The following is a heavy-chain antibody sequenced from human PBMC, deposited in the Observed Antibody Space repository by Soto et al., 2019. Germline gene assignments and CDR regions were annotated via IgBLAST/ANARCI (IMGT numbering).Heavy chain of an antibody. Sequence: QPGGSLRLSCAASGFTFSSYAMSWVRQAPGKGLEWVSAISGSGGSTYYADSVKGRFTISRDNSKNTLYLQMNSLRAEDTAVYYCAKGTVVTLLFVSTPYYYYGMDVWGQGTTVTVSS. CDR1: GFTFSSYA. J-gene: IGHJ6*02. D-gene: IGHD3-22*01. CDR2: ISGSGGST. CDR3: AKGTVVTLLFVSTPYYYYGMDV. V-gene: IGHV3-23*01.